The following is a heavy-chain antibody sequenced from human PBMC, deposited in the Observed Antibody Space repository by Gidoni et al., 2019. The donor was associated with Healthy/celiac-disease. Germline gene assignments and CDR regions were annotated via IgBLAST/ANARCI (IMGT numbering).Heavy chain of an antibody. D-gene: IGHD2-2*01. CDR2: IIPILGIA. CDR1: GGTFRSYT. J-gene: IGHJ3*02. V-gene: IGHV1-69*08. Sequence: QVQLVQSGAEVKKPGSSVKVSCKASGGTFRSYTISWVRQSPGQGLEWMGRIIPILGIANYAQKFQGRVTITADKSTSTAYMELSSLRSEDTAVYYCARDIVVASGAFDIWGQGTMVTVSS. CDR3: ARDIVVASGAFDI.